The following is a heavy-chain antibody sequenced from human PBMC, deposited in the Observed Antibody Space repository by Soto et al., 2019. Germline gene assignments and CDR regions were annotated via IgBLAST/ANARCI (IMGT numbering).Heavy chain of an antibody. J-gene: IGHJ6*02. CDR2: INAGNGNT. V-gene: IGHV1-3*01. CDR3: ARDRIAVAGTSLDV. CDR1: GYTFTSSA. D-gene: IGHD6-19*01. Sequence: GPVKVSCKASGYTFTSSAMHWVRQAPGQRLEWMGWINAGNGNTKYSQKFQGRVTMTRDTSTSTVYMELSSLRSEDTAVYYCARDRIAVAGTSLDVWGQGTTVTVSS.